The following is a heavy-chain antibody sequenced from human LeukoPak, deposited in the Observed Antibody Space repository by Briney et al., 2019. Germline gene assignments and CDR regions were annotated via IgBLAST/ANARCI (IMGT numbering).Heavy chain of an antibody. D-gene: IGHD5-12*01. V-gene: IGHV3-23*01. J-gene: IGHJ4*02. CDR3: AKSGVGLRGAFDY. CDR1: GFTFSSYA. CDR2: ISGSGGST. Sequence: GGSLRLSCAASGFTFSSYAMSWVRQAPGNGLEWVSAISGSGGSTYYADSVKGRFTISRDNSKNTLYLQMNSLRAEDTAVYYCAKSGVGLRGAFDYWGQGTLVTVSS.